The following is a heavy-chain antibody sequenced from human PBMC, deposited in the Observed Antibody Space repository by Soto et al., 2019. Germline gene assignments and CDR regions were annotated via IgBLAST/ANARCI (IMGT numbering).Heavy chain of an antibody. CDR3: TRGRSMIANDDFEY. V-gene: IGHV3-30-3*01. D-gene: IGHD2-21*01. Sequence: LRLSCEASGCAVSCNSMHCCRQCLGKGLDEVAAMSFDGNSKYFADSVKCRFKIFTDTSKNSWTLEMESLGVEDSALYHCTRGRSMIANDDFEYWGQGTQVTVSS. CDR2: MSFDGNSK. J-gene: IGHJ4*02. CDR1: GCAVSCNS.